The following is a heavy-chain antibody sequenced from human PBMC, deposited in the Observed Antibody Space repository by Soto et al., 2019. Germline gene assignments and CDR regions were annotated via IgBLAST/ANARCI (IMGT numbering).Heavy chain of an antibody. D-gene: IGHD1-26*01. J-gene: IGHJ4*02. CDR1: GGTFSRYT. V-gene: IGHV1-69*04. CDR2: IIPIAAIA. CDR3: ARDRSGSYYFDY. Sequence: ASVKVSCKASGGTFSRYTINWVRQAPGQGLEWMGRIIPIAAIANYTQKFQGRVTITVDKSSTTAYMELSSLRSDDTAVYYCARDRSGSYYFDYWGQGTLVTVSS.